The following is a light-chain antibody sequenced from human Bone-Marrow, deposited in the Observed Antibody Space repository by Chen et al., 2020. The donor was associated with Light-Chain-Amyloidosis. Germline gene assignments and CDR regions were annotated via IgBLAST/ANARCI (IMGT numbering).Light chain of an antibody. CDR2: RDT. J-gene: IGLJ2*01. Sequence: SYELTQPPSVSVSPGQTARITCSGDDFLTNYAYWYQQKPGQAPVLVIHRDTDRPSGISERFSGSSSGTTATLTISGVQAEDEADYHCQSADSSGTYEVIFGGGTKLTVL. V-gene: IGLV3-25*03. CDR1: DFLTNY. CDR3: QSADSSGTYEVI.